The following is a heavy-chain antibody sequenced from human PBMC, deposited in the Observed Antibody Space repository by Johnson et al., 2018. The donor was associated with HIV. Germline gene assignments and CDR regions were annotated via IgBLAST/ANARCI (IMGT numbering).Heavy chain of an antibody. CDR3: SRMVRYYYGSGSYYNVPWKDAFDI. D-gene: IGHD3-10*01. V-gene: IGHV3-20*04. CDR2: INWNSGRT. J-gene: IGHJ3*02. Sequence: VQLVESGGGVVRPGGYLRLSCAASGFTFDDYGMSWVRQAPGKGLEWVSGINWNSGRTGYADSVKGRFTVSRDTSKNTLYLQMNSLRAEDTALYYCSRMVRYYYGSGSYYNVPWKDAFDIWGQGTMFTVSS. CDR1: GFTFDDYG.